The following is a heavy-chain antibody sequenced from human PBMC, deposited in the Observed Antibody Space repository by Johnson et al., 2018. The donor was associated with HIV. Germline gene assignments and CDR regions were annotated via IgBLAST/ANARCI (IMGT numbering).Heavy chain of an antibody. D-gene: IGHD6-19*01. V-gene: IGHV3-30*02. Sequence: QMQLVESGGGVVQPGRSLRLSCAASGFTFDDYTMHWVRQAPGKGLEWVAFIRYDGSNKYYADSVKGRFTISRDNSKNTLYLQMNSLRAEDTAVYYCAKGSGWYSAFDIWGQGTMVTVSS. J-gene: IGHJ3*02. CDR2: IRYDGSNK. CDR1: GFTFDDYT. CDR3: AKGSGWYSAFDI.